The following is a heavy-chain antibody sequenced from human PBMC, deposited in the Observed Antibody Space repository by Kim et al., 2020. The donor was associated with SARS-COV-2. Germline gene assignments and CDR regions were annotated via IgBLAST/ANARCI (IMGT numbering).Heavy chain of an antibody. J-gene: IGHJ6*03. CDR2: ISYDGSNK. CDR1: GFTFSSYA. V-gene: IGHV3-30*04. D-gene: IGHD3-22*01. Sequence: GGSLRLSCAASGFTFSSYAMHWVRQAPGKGLEWVAVISYDGSNKYYADSVKGRFTISRDNSKNTLYLQMNSLRAEDTAVYYCARTYYYDSSGYYYWYYY. CDR3: ARTYYYDSSGYYYWYYY.